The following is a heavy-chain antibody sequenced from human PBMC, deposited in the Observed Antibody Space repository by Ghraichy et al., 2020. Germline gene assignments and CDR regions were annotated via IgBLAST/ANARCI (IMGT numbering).Heavy chain of an antibody. Sequence: GESLNISCAASGFTFSTYAMNWVRQAPGKGLEWVSSISSSRGYIYYADSVKGRFTISRDNAKNSLFLQMNSLRGEDTAVYYCARSGPRDDSGFYFHSYFYYMDVWGKGTTVTVSS. CDR3: ARSGPRDDSGFYFHSYFYYMDV. V-gene: IGHV3-21*01. D-gene: IGHD3-22*01. J-gene: IGHJ6*03. CDR2: ISSSRGYI. CDR1: GFTFSTYA.